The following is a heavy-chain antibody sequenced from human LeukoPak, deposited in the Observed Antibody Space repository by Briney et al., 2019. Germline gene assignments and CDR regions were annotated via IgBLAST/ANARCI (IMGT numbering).Heavy chain of an antibody. V-gene: IGHV3-23*01. CDR1: GFTFSSYA. CDR2: ISGSGIST. J-gene: IGHJ4*02. Sequence: PGGSLRLSCAASGFTFSSYAMSWVRQAPGKGLEWVSGISGSGISTHYADSVKGRFTVSRDNSKNTLYLQMNGLRAEDTAVYFCARDPGRHYFDYWGQGTLVTVSS. CDR3: ARDPGRHYFDY.